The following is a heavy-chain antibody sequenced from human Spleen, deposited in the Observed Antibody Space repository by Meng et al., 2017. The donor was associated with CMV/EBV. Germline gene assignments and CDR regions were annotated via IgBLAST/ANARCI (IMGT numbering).Heavy chain of an antibody. CDR2: IYPGDSDT. J-gene: IGHJ3*02. V-gene: IGHV5-51*01. CDR3: ARRGGGGSSGVFDI. Sequence: KVSCKGSGYSFSNYWIAWVRQMSGKGLEWMGIIYPGDSDTRYSPSFQGQVTISADKSISTAYLQWSSLKASDTAMYYCARRGGGGSSGVFDIWGQGTMVTVSS. D-gene: IGHD3-16*01. CDR1: GYSFSNYW.